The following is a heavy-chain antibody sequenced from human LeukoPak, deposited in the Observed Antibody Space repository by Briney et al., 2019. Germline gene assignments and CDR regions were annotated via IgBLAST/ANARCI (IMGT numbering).Heavy chain of an antibody. J-gene: IGHJ6*02. Sequence: GGSLRLSCAASGFTFDDYAMHWVRQAPGRGLEWVSGISWNSGSIGYADSVKGRFTISRDNAKNSLYLQMNSLRAEDTALYYCAKGFNSGYKGYYYYGMDVWGQGTTVTVSS. CDR3: AKGFNSGYKGYYYYGMDV. V-gene: IGHV3-9*01. D-gene: IGHD5-12*01. CDR1: GFTFDDYA. CDR2: ISWNSGSI.